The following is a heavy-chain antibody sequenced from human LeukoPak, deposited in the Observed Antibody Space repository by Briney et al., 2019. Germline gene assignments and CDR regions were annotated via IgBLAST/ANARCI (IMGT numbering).Heavy chain of an antibody. CDR2: ISDDSSKT. Sequence: GGSLRLSCAASGFTFRNYAMGWVRQAPGKGLECVSAISDDSSKTSYADSVKGRFTISRDYSKNTLYLQMNSLSAEDTAVYYCAKEGPDYGDYRSGDYFDFWGQGTLVTVSS. CDR3: AKEGPDYGDYRSGDYFDF. V-gene: IGHV3-23*01. J-gene: IGHJ4*02. CDR1: GFTFRNYA. D-gene: IGHD4-17*01.